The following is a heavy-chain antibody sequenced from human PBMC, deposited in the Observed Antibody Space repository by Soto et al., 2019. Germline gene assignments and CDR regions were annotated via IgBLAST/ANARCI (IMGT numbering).Heavy chain of an antibody. CDR1: GFSLITSGVG. CDR2: IYWDDDK. Sequence: QITLKEAGPTLVKPTQTLTLTCTFSGFSLITSGVGVGWIRQPPGKALEWLALIYWDDDKGYSTSLKSRLTITKDTSKNQVVLTMTNMDHAATATYYCAQTMAPRIFDYWGQGTLVTVSS. V-gene: IGHV2-5*02. D-gene: IGHD3-3*01. J-gene: IGHJ4*02. CDR3: AQTMAPRIFDY.